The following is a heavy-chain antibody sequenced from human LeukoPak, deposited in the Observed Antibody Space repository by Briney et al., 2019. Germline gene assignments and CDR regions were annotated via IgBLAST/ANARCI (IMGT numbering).Heavy chain of an antibody. Sequence: SETLSLTCAVYGGSFSGYYWSWIRQPPGKGLEWIGEINHSGSTNYNPSLKSRVTISVDTSKNQFSLKLSSVTAADTAVYYCARAMITAYGDDAFDIWGQGTMVTVSS. CDR3: ARAMITAYGDDAFDI. V-gene: IGHV4-34*01. D-gene: IGHD4-17*01. CDR1: GGSFSGYY. CDR2: INHSGST. J-gene: IGHJ3*02.